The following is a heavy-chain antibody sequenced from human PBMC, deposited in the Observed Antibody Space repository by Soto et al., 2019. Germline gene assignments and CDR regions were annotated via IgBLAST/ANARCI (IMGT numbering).Heavy chain of an antibody. CDR2: ISGSGGST. J-gene: IGHJ4*02. Sequence: GGSLRLSCAASGFTFRSYAMSWVRQAPGKGLEWVSAISGSGGSTYYADSVKGRFTSSRDNSKNTLYLQMNSLRAEDAAVYYYAKGTPGRRDGFPPFAFFDYWGQGTLVTVSS. CDR3: AKGTPGRRDGFPPFAFFDY. D-gene: IGHD3-3*01. V-gene: IGHV3-23*01. CDR1: GFTFRSYA.